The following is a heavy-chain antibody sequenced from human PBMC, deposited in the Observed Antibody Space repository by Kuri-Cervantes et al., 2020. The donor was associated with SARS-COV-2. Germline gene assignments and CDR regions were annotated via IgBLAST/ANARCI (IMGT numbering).Heavy chain of an antibody. CDR1: GGSFSGYY. V-gene: IGHV4-34*01. CDR3: ARDLGYNWNYVLDY. D-gene: IGHD1-7*01. CDR2: INHSGST. Sequence: SETLSLTCAVYGGSFSGYYWSWIRQPPGKGLEWIGEINHSGSTSYNPSLKSRVTISVDTSKNQFSLKLSSVTAADTAVYYCARDLGYNWNYVLDYWGQGTLVTVSS. J-gene: IGHJ4*02.